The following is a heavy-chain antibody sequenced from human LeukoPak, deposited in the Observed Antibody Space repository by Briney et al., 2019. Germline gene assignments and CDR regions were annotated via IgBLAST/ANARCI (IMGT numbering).Heavy chain of an antibody. CDR1: GFTFSDYN. V-gene: IGHV3-21*06. CDR2: ISTSSTYI. D-gene: IGHD6-13*01. J-gene: IGHJ4*02. CDR3: ARVSTAASLAIDS. Sequence: GGSLRLSCAASGFTFSDYNMNWVRQAPGKGLEWVSVISTSSTYIYYADSVKGRFTISRDNAKNSLYLQMNSLGAEDTAVYYCARVSTAASLAIDSWGQGTLVTVST.